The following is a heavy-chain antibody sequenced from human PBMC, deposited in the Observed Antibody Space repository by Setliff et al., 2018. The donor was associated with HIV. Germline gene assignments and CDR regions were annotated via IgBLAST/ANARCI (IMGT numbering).Heavy chain of an antibody. CDR3: ARSRRYCDSSGYYPGAFDI. V-gene: IGHV4-59*08. D-gene: IGHD3-22*01. CDR1: GASISSYY. Sequence: SETLSLTCTVSGASISSYYWSWIRQPPGKGLEWIGYIYYSGSTNYNPSLKSRVTISVDTSKNQFSLKLSSVTAADTAVYYCARSRRYCDSSGYYPGAFDIWGQGTVVTVSS. CDR2: IYYSGST. J-gene: IGHJ3*02.